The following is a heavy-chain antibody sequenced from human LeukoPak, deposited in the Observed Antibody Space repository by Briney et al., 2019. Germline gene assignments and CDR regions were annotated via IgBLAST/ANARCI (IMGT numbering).Heavy chain of an antibody. Sequence: GGSLRLSCAASGFTFSSYAMHWVRQAPGKGLEWVAVISYDGSNKYYADSVKGRFTISRDNSKNTLYLQMNSLRAEDTAVYYCARVTTYAPAGSGYYYFDYWGQGALVTVSS. D-gene: IGHD3-3*01. V-gene: IGHV3-30-3*01. CDR2: ISYDGSNK. CDR1: GFTFSSYA. J-gene: IGHJ4*02. CDR3: ARVTTYAPAGSGYYYFDY.